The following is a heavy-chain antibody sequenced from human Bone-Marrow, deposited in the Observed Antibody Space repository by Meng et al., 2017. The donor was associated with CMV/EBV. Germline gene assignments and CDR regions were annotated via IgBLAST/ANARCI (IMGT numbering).Heavy chain of an antibody. D-gene: IGHD1-26*01. CDR1: GYTFTSYG. CDR3: ARDEKGELLQDYYYGMDV. V-gene: IGHV1-18*01. J-gene: IGHJ6*01. CDR2: ISAYNGNT. Sequence: ASVKVSCKASGYTFTSYGISWVRQAPGQGLEWMGWISAYNGNTNYAQKLQGRVTMTTDTSTSTAYMELRSLRSDDTAVYFCARDEKGELLQDYYYGMDVWGQGTTVT.